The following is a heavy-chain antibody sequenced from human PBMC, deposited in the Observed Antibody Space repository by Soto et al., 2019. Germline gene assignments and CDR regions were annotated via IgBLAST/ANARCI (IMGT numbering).Heavy chain of an antibody. Sequence: QITLKESGPPLVKPTQTLTLTCTFSGFSLSTSGVGVAWIRQPPGKALEWLALIYWDDDKRYRPSLESRLTITKDTSKNQVVLTMTYIDSVDTATYYCAYLPCSGGSCSWFSFSGMDVWGQGTTVTVSS. CDR2: IYWDDDK. CDR1: GFSLSTSGVG. D-gene: IGHD2-15*01. J-gene: IGHJ6*02. V-gene: IGHV2-5*02. CDR3: AYLPCSGGSCSWFSFSGMDV.